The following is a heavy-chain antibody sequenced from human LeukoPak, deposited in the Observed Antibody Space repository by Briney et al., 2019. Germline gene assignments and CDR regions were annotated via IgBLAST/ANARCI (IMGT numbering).Heavy chain of an antibody. CDR2: ISYDGSNK. D-gene: IGHD1-26*01. CDR1: GFTFSSYA. V-gene: IGHV3-30-3*01. CDR3: ASEGEAPTFDY. J-gene: IGHJ4*02. Sequence: GRSLRLSCAASGFTFSSYAMHWVRQAPGKGLEWVAVISYDGSNKYYADSVKGRFTISRDNSKNTLYPQMNSLRAEDTAVYYCASEGEAPTFDYWGQGTLVTVSS.